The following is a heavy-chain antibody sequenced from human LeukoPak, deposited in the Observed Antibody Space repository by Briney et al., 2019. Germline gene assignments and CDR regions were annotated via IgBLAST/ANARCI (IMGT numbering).Heavy chain of an antibody. CDR1: GYRFSTYW. Sequence: GESLKISCXGSGYRFSTYWIGWVRQMPGKGLEWMGIIYPGDSDTTYSPSFQGQVTISADKSINTAYLQWSSLRASDTATYYCARRGFDYGMDVWGQGTTVTVSS. CDR3: ARRGFDYGMDV. V-gene: IGHV5-51*01. CDR2: IYPGDSDT. D-gene: IGHD5-12*01. J-gene: IGHJ6*02.